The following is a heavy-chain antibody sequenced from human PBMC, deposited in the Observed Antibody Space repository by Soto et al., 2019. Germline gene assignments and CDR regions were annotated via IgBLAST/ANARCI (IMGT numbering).Heavy chain of an antibody. CDR3: ARGHHSMDV. CDR2: INPTGSYT. V-gene: IGHV3-11*06. J-gene: IGHJ6*02. CDR1: GFTFSDHY. Sequence: XGSLRLSCAASGFTFSDHYMSWIRQAPGKGLEWISYINPTGSYTHYADSVRGRFIISRDNADNSLYLQMNSLRAEDTALYYCARGHHSMDVWGQGATVT.